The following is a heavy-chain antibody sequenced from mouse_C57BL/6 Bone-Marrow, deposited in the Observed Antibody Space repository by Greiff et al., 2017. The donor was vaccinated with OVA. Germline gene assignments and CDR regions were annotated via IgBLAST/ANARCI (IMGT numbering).Heavy chain of an antibody. J-gene: IGHJ2*01. Sequence: DVMLVESGEGLVKPGGSLKLSCAASGFTFSSYAMSWVRQTPEKRLEWVAYISSGGDYIYYADTVKGRFTISRDKARNTLYLQRSSLKSEDTAMYYCTREGEYYGNYVYYFDYWGQGTTLTGSS. V-gene: IGHV5-9-1*02. D-gene: IGHD2-1*01. CDR1: GFTFSSYA. CDR3: TREGEYYGNYVYYFDY. CDR2: ISSGGDYI.